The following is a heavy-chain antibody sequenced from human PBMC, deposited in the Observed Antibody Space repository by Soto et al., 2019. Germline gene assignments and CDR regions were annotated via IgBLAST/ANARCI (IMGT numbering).Heavy chain of an antibody. J-gene: IGHJ6*02. CDR1: GYTFTSYD. V-gene: IGHV1-8*01. CDR3: ASEKTSYGMEV. Sequence: QVQLVQSGAEVKKPGASVKVSCKASGYTFTSYDINWVRQATGQGLEWLGWMNHNSGNTGYAQKFRGRVTMTGNPSISTAYLELRSLRSEDTAVYYCASEKTSYGMEVWGQGTTVNVSS. CDR2: MNHNSGNT.